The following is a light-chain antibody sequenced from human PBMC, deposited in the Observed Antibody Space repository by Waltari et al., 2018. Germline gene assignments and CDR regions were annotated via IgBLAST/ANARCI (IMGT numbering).Light chain of an antibody. Sequence: QSALTQPPSVSGSPGQAVTISCPGSSSDFGIYNRVSCYQLPPGTAPKPIIFNVPNRPSGVPDRFSGSKSGNTASLTISGLQAEDEADYYCSLYTSSSTWVFGGGTKLTVL. CDR1: SSDFGIYNR. V-gene: IGLV2-18*01. J-gene: IGLJ3*02. CDR2: NVP. CDR3: SLYTSSSTWV.